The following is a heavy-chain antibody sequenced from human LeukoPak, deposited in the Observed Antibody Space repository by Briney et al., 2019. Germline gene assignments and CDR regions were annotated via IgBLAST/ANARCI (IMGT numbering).Heavy chain of an antibody. J-gene: IGHJ4*02. CDR1: GFTFDDYA. CDR2: ISWNSGSI. D-gene: IGHD4-23*01. CDR3: AKDMSYGGNSPYFDY. V-gene: IGHV3-9*01. Sequence: PGGSLRLSCAASGFTFDDYAMHWVRQAPGKGLEWVSGISWNSGSIGYADSVKGRFTISRDNAKNSLYLQMNSLRAEDTALYYCAKDMSYGGNSPYFDYWGQGTLVTVSS.